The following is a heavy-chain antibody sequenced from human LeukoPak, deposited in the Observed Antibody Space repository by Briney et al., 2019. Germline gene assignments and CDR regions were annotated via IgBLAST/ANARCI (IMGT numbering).Heavy chain of an antibody. CDR3: ARYHYDSRCYYYVGDY. J-gene: IGHJ4*02. D-gene: IGHD3-22*01. CDR1: GGSISNYY. CDR2: IYSSGST. V-gene: IGHV4-4*07. Sequence: SETLSLTCTVSGGSISNYYWSWIRQPAGKTLEWIGRIYSSGSTNYNPSLKSRVTMSVDTSKNQFSLKLSSVTAADTAVYYCARYHYDSRCYYYVGDYWGQGTLVTVSS.